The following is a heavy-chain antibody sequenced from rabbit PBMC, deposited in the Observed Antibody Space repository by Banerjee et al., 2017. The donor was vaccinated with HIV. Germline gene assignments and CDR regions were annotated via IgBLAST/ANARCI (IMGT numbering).Heavy chain of an antibody. D-gene: IGHD6-1*01. CDR3: ATDLGGYGGNGYASNL. CDR1: GFSFSNNY. V-gene: IGHV1S40*01. CDR2: IYSNGGGT. J-gene: IGHJ4*01. Sequence: QSLEESGGDLVKPGASLTLTCTASGFSFSNNYMCWVRQAPGKGLEWIGCIYSNGGGTYYASWAKGRFTISKTSSTTVTLQMTSLTAADTATYFCATDLGGYGGNGYASNLWGPGTLVTVS.